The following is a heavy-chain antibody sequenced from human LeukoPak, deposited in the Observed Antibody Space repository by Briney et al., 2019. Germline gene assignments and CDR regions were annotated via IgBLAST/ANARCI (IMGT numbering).Heavy chain of an antibody. CDR1: GYTFTGYY. J-gene: IGHJ3*02. CDR3: ASWLRGVIGAFDI. Sequence: ASVKVSCKASGYTFTGYYMHWVRQAPGQGLEWMGWINPNSGGTNYAQKFQGRVTITRDTSISTAYMELSRLRSDDTAVYYCASWLRGVIGAFDIWGQGTMVTVSS. V-gene: IGHV1-2*02. CDR2: INPNSGGT. D-gene: IGHD3-10*01.